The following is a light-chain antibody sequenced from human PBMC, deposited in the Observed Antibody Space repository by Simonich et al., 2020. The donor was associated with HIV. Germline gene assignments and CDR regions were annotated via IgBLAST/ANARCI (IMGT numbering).Light chain of an antibody. CDR1: QSLLYSSNNKNY. Sequence: DIVMTQSPDSLAVSLGERATINCKSSQSLLYSSNNKNYLAWYQQKPGQPPKLLIYWASTRESGVPDRFSGSWSGTDFTLTISSLQAEDVAVYYCQQYYSTPYTFGQGTKLEIK. CDR2: WAS. V-gene: IGKV4-1*01. J-gene: IGKJ2*01. CDR3: QQYYSTPYT.